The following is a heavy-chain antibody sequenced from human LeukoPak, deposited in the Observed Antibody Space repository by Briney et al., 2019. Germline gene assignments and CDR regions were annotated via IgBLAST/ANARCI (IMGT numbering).Heavy chain of an antibody. Sequence: GGSLRLSCAASGFTFSTYAMNWVRQAPGKGLEWVSAISDNGGSTYYADSVKGRFTISRDNSKNTLYLQMNSLRAEDTAVYYCARDEWELQYAFDIWGQGTMVTVSS. D-gene: IGHD1-26*01. V-gene: IGHV3-23*01. CDR2: ISDNGGST. J-gene: IGHJ3*02. CDR3: ARDEWELQYAFDI. CDR1: GFTFSTYA.